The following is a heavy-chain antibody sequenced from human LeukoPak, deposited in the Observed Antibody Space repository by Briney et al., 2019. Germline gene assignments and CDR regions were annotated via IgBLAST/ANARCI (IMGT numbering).Heavy chain of an antibody. V-gene: IGHV4-59*01. CDR1: GGSISSYY. CDR3: ARGVRYDFFDY. J-gene: IGHJ4*02. Sequence: SETLSLTCTVSGGSISSYYWSWIRQPAGKGLEWIGYIYYSGSTNYNPSLKSRVTISVDTSKNQFSLKLSSVTAADTAVFYCARGVRYDFFDYWGQGTLVTVSS. CDR2: IYYSGST. D-gene: IGHD5-12*01.